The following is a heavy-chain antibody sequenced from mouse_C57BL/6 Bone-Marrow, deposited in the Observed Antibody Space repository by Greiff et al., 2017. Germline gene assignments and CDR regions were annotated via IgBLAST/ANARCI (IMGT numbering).Heavy chain of an antibody. Sequence: VQLQQSGAELVKPGASVKLSCTASGFNIKDYYMHWVKQRTEQGLEWIGRIDPEDGETKYAPKFQGQATITADTSSNTAYLQLSSLTSEDTAVXYCARCPNWAMYYFDYWGQGTTLTVSS. D-gene: IGHD4-1*01. J-gene: IGHJ2*01. CDR2: IDPEDGET. CDR1: GFNIKDYY. V-gene: IGHV14-2*01. CDR3: ARCPNWAMYYFDY.